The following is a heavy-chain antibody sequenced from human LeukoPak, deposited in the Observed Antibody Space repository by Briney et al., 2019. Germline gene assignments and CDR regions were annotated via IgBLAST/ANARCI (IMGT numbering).Heavy chain of an antibody. V-gene: IGHV4-61*01. CDR2: FYYTGST. CDR3: ARYALAYCGGDCYLGAFDI. D-gene: IGHD2-21*02. Sequence: SETLSLTCTVSGGSVSGGSYYWSWIRQPPGKGLEWIGYFYYTGSTNYNPSLKSRVTISVDTSKNQFSLRLSSVTAADTAVYYCARYALAYCGGDCYLGAFDIWGQGTMVTVSS. CDR1: GGSVSGGSYY. J-gene: IGHJ3*02.